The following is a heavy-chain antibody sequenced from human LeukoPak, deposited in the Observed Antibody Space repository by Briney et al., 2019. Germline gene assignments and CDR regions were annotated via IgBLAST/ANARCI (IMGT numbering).Heavy chain of an antibody. Sequence: PGGSLRLSCAASGFTFSSYAMHWVRQAPGKGLEWVAVISYDGSNKYYADSVKGRFTISRDNSKNTLYLQMNSLRAEDTAVYYCARAGYSSYFQHWGQGTLVTLSS. J-gene: IGHJ1*01. V-gene: IGHV3-30-3*01. CDR1: GFTFSSYA. D-gene: IGHD6-13*01. CDR3: ARAGYSSYFQH. CDR2: ISYDGSNK.